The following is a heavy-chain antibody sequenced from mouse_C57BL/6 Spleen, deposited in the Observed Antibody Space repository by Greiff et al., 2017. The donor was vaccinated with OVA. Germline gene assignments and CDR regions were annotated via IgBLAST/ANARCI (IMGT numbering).Heavy chain of an antibody. J-gene: IGHJ1*03. V-gene: IGHV5-4*03. D-gene: IGHD2-1*01. Sequence: EVKLMESGGGLVKPGGSLKLSCAASGFTFSSYAMSWVRQTPEKRLEWVATISDGGSYTYYPDNVKGRFTISRDNAKNNLYLQMSHLKSEDTAMYYCARDYGNYYNWYFDVWGTGTTVTVSS. CDR1: GFTFSSYA. CDR3: ARDYGNYYNWYFDV. CDR2: ISDGGSYT.